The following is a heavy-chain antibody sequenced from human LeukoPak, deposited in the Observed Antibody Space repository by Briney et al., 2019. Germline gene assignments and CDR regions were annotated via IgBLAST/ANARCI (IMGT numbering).Heavy chain of an antibody. J-gene: IGHJ4*02. CDR3: PKDISRYSSGCDY. CDR1: GFTFSSYW. V-gene: IGHV3-74*01. Sequence: GGSLRLSCAASGFTFSSYWMHWVRQAPGKGLVWVSHINNDGSSTSYADSVKGRFTISRDNAKNTLYLQMNSLRTEDTALYYCPKDISRYSSGCDYWGQGTLVTVSS. CDR2: INNDGSST. D-gene: IGHD6-19*01.